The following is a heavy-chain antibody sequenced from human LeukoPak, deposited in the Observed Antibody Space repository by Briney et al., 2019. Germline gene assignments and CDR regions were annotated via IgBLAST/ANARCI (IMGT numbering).Heavy chain of an antibody. D-gene: IGHD6-13*01. V-gene: IGHV4-39*01. CDR3: ARQAAAGLFDY. J-gene: IGHJ4*02. CDR1: GGSISSSSYY. CDR2: IYYSGST. Sequence: SETLSLTCTVSGGSISSSSYYWGSIRQPPGKGLEWIGSIYYSGSTYYNPSLKSRVTISVDTSKNQFSLKLSSVTAADTAVYYCARQAAAGLFDYWGQGTLVTVSS.